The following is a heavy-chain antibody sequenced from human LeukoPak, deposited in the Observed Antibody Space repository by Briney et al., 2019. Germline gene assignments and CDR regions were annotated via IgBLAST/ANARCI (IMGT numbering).Heavy chain of an antibody. CDR3: WGGGWKKPFDY. V-gene: IGHV1-69*13. J-gene: IGHJ4*02. CDR2: IIPIFATA. Sequence: SVRVSCKASGGTFSSYAISWVRQAPGQGLEWMGGIIPIFATANYAQKFQGRVTITADESTSTANMELSSLRSVDTAVYYCWGGGWKKPFDYWGQGTLVTVSS. D-gene: IGHD2-21*01. CDR1: GGTFSSYA.